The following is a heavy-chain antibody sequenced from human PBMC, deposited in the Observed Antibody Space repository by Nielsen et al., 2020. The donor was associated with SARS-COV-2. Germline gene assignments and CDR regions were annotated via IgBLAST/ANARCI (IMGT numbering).Heavy chain of an antibody. V-gene: IGHV1-46*01. CDR1: GYSFTSYD. CDR3: ARARATIFGLVMSYGMDV. Sequence: ASVKVSCKASGYSFTSYDMHWVRQAPGQGLEWMGIIDPNYGTTTYAQRFQGRVTMTRDASISTVYMELTSDDTAVYYCARARATIFGLVMSYGMDVWGQGTTVAVSS. D-gene: IGHD3/OR15-3a*01. J-gene: IGHJ6*02. CDR2: IDPNYGTT.